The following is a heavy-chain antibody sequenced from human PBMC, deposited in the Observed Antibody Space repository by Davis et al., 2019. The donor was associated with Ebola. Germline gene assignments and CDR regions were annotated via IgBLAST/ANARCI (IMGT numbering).Heavy chain of an antibody. CDR2: LNYGGHF. CDR3: AAYRWNTWFAP. Sequence: SETLSLTCTVSGDSLGDNYCCWIRQTPEKGLEWIGYLNYGGHFNSNPSLGGRVTISVDTSKNQFSLKLSSVTAADTAVYYCAAYRWNTWFAPWGQGTLVTVSS. V-gene: IGHV4-59*03. CDR1: GDSLGDNY. D-gene: IGHD3-16*02. J-gene: IGHJ5*02.